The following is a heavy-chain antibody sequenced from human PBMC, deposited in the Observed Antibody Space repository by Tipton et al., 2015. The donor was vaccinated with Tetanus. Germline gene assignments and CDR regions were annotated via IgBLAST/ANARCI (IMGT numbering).Heavy chain of an antibody. Sequence: TLSLTCDVYGGSFSGNYWSWIRQPPGKGVEWIGEINHTGSTNYNPSLKSRVTMSLDTSKNQFSLKLSSVTAADTAVYYCARVRRGATTDLYYWGQGTLVTVSS. J-gene: IGHJ4*02. CDR2: INHTGST. CDR3: ARVRRGATTDLYY. D-gene: IGHD5-12*01. V-gene: IGHV4-34*01. CDR1: GGSFSGNY.